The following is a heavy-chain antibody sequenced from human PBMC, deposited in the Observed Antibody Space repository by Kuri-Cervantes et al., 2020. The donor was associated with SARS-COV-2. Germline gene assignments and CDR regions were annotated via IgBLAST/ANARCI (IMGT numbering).Heavy chain of an antibody. CDR1: GYTFTGYY. V-gene: IGHV1-2*04. Sequence: ASVKVSCKASGYTFTGYYMHWVRQAPGQGLEWMGCINPNSGGTNYAQKFQGWATMTRDTSISAVYMGLSRLRSDDTAVYYCARSTPFLQPVVISQGGAFDIWGQGTMVTVSS. CDR3: ARSTPFLQPVVISQGGAFDI. J-gene: IGHJ3*02. CDR2: INPNSGGT. D-gene: IGHD3-22*01.